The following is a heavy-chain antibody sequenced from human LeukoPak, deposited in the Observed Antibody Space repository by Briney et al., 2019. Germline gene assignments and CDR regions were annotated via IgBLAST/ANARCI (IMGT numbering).Heavy chain of an antibody. CDR1: GFTVSINY. CDR2: IYSGDST. D-gene: IGHD2/OR15-2a*01. Sequence: PGGSLRLSCAASGFTVSINYMNWVRQAPGKGLEWVSFIYSGDSTYYADSVKGRFTISRDSSKNTLYLQMNSLRAEDTAVYFCTTVTHFNLGAQGTLVTVSS. V-gene: IGHV3-66*01. CDR3: TTVTHFNL. J-gene: IGHJ4*02.